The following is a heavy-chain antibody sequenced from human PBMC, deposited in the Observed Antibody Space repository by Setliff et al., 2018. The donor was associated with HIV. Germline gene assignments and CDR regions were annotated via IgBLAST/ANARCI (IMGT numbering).Heavy chain of an antibody. CDR3: ARDPYCSGDGCFRYYQH. Sequence: SETLSLTCTVSNVSINSYYWSWIRQPAGRALEWIGRIYSNGKTSYNPSLKSRVSMSIDTSKNQFSLKINSVTAADTAVYFCARDPYCSGDGCFRYYQHWGRGTLVTVSS. CDR1: NVSINSYY. CDR2: IYSNGKT. D-gene: IGHD2-15*01. J-gene: IGHJ1*01. V-gene: IGHV4-4*07.